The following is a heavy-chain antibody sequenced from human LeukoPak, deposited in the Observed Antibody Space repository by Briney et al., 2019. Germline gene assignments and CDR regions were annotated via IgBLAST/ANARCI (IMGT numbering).Heavy chain of an antibody. CDR3: ARYSEVYYYVDV. CDR2: ISSSSSYI. D-gene: IGHD2-21*01. V-gene: IGHV3-21*01. J-gene: IGHJ6*03. Sequence: GGSLRLSCAVSGFTFSSYAMSWVRQAPGKGLEWVSSISSSSSYIYYADSVKGRFTISRDDAERSVYLQMDNVRVEDTAVYFCARYSEVYYYVDVWGTGTTVTVSS. CDR1: GFTFSSYA.